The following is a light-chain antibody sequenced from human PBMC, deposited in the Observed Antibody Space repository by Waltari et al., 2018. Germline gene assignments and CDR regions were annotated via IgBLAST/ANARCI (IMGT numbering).Light chain of an antibody. CDR2: DTS. CDR3: QQSSDWPYS. CDR1: QSVSSS. Sequence: EIVMTQSPGTLSLSPGERATLSCRASQSVSSSLAWYQQKPGQAPRLLIYDTSSRATGIPDRFSCSGSGTDFTLPISSLEPEDIAVYYCQQSSDWPYSFGQGTKVEI. J-gene: IGKJ2*03. V-gene: IGKV3D-20*02.